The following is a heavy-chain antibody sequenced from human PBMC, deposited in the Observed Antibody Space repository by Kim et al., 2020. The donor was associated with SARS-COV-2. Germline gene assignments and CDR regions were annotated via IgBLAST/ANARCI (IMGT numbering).Heavy chain of an antibody. D-gene: IGHD3-10*01. J-gene: IGHJ4*03. CDR1: GFIFNNYA. CDR2: ISYDGINK. Sequence: GGSLRLSCAASGFIFNNYAMHWVRQAPARGLEWVAVISYDGINKYYADSVKGRFTISRDSSEKTVYLQMHSLRVEDTAVYYCANDELFSVIGAVDHWGQGTLVTVSS. CDR3: ANDELFSVIGAVDH. V-gene: IGHV3-30*18.